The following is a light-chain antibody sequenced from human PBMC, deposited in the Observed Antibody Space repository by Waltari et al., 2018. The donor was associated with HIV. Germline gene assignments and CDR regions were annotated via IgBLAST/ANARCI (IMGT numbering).Light chain of an antibody. Sequence: QSTLTQPRSVSGSPGQSVTISCTGTSSDVGRCDYVPWYHQHPGKAPKLIIYDVTTRPSGVPDRFSGSTSGNTASPTISGLQAGDESDFYCCSYAGGYTLVFGGGTKLTVL. CDR1: SSDVGRCDY. CDR2: DVT. J-gene: IGLJ2*01. CDR3: CSYAGGYTLV. V-gene: IGLV2-11*01.